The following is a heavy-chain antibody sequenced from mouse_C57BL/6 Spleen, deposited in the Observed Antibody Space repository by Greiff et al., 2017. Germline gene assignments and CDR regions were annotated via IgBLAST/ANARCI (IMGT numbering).Heavy chain of an antibody. CDR2: INPNNGGT. CDR1: GYTFTDYN. Sequence: EVQLQQSGPELVKPGASVKMSCKASGYTFTDYNMHWVKQSHGKSLEWIGYINPNNGGTSYNQKFKGKATLTVNKSSSTAYMELRSLTSEDSAVYYCARSEEWGYYAMDYWGQGTSVTVSS. D-gene: IGHD1-3*01. J-gene: IGHJ4*01. V-gene: IGHV1-22*01. CDR3: ARSEEWGYYAMDY.